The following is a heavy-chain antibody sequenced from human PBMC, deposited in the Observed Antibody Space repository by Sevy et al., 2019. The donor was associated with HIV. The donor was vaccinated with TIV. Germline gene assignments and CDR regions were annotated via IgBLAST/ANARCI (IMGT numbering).Heavy chain of an antibody. CDR2: LIGGGSRT. Sequence: GGSLRLSCAASGFPFSSYAMSWVRQAPGKGLEWVSTLIGGGSRTYYADSVTGRFIISRDNSRNTLYLQMNSLRAEDTAIYYSAKRRVQSGLSGGGANYGMDVCGRRTTVTVSS. D-gene: IGHD2-8*02. CDR1: GFPFSSYA. CDR3: AKRRVQSGLSGGGANYGMDV. J-gene: IGHJ6*02. V-gene: IGHV3-23*01.